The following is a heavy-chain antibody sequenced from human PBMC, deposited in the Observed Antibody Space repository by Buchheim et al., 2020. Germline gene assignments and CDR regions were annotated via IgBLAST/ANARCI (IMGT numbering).Heavy chain of an antibody. J-gene: IGHJ4*02. Sequence: EVQLLESGGGLVQPGGSLRLSCAASGFSFISYAMSWVRQAPGKGLAWVSAISGSGGSTYYADSVKGRFTISRDNAKNSLYLQMNSLRAEDTAVYYCAREGRPSYGGKGGDYWGQGTL. D-gene: IGHD4-23*01. CDR3: AREGRPSYGGKGGDY. V-gene: IGHV3-23*01. CDR1: GFSFISYA. CDR2: ISGSGGST.